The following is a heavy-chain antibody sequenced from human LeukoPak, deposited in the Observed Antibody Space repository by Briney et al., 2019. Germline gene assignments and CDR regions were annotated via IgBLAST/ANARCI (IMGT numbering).Heavy chain of an antibody. CDR3: ARGQGMTAMARIDY. CDR2: INHSGST. V-gene: IGHV4-34*01. J-gene: IGHJ4*02. D-gene: IGHD5-18*01. CDR1: GGSFSGYY. Sequence: PSETLSLTCAVYGGSFSGYYWSWIRQPPGKGLEWTGEINHSGSTNYNPSLKSRVTISVDTSKNQFSLKLSSVTAADTAVYYCARGQGMTAMARIDYWGQGTLVTVSS.